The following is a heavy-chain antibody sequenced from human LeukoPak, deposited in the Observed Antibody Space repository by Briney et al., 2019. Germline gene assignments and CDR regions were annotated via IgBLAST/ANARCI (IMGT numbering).Heavy chain of an antibody. CDR3: ARDYDSSLSH. V-gene: IGHV4-34*01. CDR1: GGSFSGYY. CDR2: INHSGST. D-gene: IGHD3-22*01. Sequence: SETLSLTCAVYGGSFSGYYWSWIRQPPGKGLEWIGEINHSGSTNYNPSLKSRVTISVDTSKNQFSLKLSSVTAADMAVYYCARDYDSSLSHWGQGTLVTVSS. J-gene: IGHJ4*02.